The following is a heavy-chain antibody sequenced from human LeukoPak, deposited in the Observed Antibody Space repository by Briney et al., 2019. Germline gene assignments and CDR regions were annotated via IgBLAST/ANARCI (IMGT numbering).Heavy chain of an antibody. V-gene: IGHV4-39*01. CDR1: GGSISSSSYY. J-gene: IGHJ4*02. CDR3: ATRGDSAYYYDSSGYYPFDY. Sequence: SETLSLTCTVSGGSISSSSYYWGWIRQPPGNGLEWIGSIYYSGSTYYNPSLKSRVTISVDTSKNQFSLKLSSVTAADTAVYYCATRGDSAYYYDSSGYYPFDYWGQGTLVTVSS. CDR2: IYYSGST. D-gene: IGHD3-22*01.